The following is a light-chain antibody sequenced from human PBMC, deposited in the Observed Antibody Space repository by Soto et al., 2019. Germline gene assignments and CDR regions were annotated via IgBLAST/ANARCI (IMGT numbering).Light chain of an antibody. Sequence: DIQMTQSPSTLSASVGDRITITCRASQSISIWLAWYQQKPGKAPKLLIYDASSLESGVPSRFSGSGSGTEFTLTISRLQPDDFAGYYCQQYNSSSGTFGQGTKVEIK. V-gene: IGKV1-5*01. CDR2: DAS. CDR3: QQYNSSSGT. J-gene: IGKJ1*01. CDR1: QSISIW.